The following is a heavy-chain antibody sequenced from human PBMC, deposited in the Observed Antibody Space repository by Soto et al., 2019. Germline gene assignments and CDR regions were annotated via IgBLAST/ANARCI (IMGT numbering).Heavy chain of an antibody. CDR1: GYDFTHYW. J-gene: IGHJ4*02. Sequence: GESLKISCKGSGYDFTHYWIVWVRQTPGKGLEWMGVIYPGDSDTKYSPSFQGQVTISADKSIDTAYLQRSSLKASDTAIYYCAKLYQVDYWGQGTLVTVSS. CDR3: AKLYQVDY. V-gene: IGHV5-51*01. D-gene: IGHD2-2*01. CDR2: IYPGDSDT.